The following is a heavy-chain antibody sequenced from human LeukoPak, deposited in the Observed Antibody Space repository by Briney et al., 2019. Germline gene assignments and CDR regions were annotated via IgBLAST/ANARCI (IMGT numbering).Heavy chain of an antibody. J-gene: IGHJ4*02. CDR1: GFTFSGYW. Sequence: GGSLRLSCAASGFTFSGYWMSWLRQGPGKGLEWVANMKQDGSEKYYVDSVKGRFTISRDNAKNSLYLQMNSLRADDTAVYYCAREGDYGDYEDYWGQGTLVTVSS. V-gene: IGHV3-7*05. D-gene: IGHD4-17*01. CDR2: MKQDGSEK. CDR3: AREGDYGDYEDY.